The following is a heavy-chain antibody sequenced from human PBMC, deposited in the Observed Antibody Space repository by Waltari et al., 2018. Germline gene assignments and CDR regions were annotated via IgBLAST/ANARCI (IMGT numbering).Heavy chain of an antibody. Sequence: QVQLVQSGAAVKKPGASVKVSCKASGYIFTAHYIPWVRQAPGRGLEGVGRFNPDSGGTNYAQKFQGRVTMTTDTSITTAYMELSRLTSDDTALYYCVRGSGGYSWFDPWGQGTLLTVSS. CDR1: GYIFTAHY. J-gene: IGHJ5*02. CDR2: FNPDSGGT. CDR3: VRGSGGYSWFDP. V-gene: IGHV1-2*06. D-gene: IGHD3-10*01.